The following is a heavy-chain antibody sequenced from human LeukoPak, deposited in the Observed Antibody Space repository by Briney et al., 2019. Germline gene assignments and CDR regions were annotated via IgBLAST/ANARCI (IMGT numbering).Heavy chain of an antibody. D-gene: IGHD6-19*01. CDR2: ISAYNGNT. Sequence: EASVKVSCKASGYTFTSYGISWVRQAPGQGLEWMGWISAYNGNTNYAQKLQGRVTMTTDTSTSTAYMELRSLRSDDTAVYYCARDQSSGWYYGQPNDYWGQGTLVTVSS. J-gene: IGHJ4*02. V-gene: IGHV1-18*01. CDR1: GYTFTSYG. CDR3: ARDQSSGWYYGQPNDY.